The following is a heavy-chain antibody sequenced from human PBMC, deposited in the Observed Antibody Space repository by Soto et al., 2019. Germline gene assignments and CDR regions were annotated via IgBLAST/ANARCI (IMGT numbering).Heavy chain of an antibody. Sequence: QLQLQESGPGLARPSETLSLTCTVSGGSISSSSSYWGWIRQPPGKGLEWIGSINYSGSTYYNPSLKSRITISVDTSKNQFSLRLSSVTAADTAVYFCAKTGFWSGYRVVDYWGQGTLVTVSS. CDR3: AKTGFWSGYRVVDY. CDR2: INYSGST. J-gene: IGHJ4*02. D-gene: IGHD3-3*01. CDR1: GGSISSSSSY. V-gene: IGHV4-39*01.